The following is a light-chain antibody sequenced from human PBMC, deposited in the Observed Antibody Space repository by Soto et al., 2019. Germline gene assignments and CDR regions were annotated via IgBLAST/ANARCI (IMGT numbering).Light chain of an antibody. CDR2: TVS. CDR1: QSVVYSDGNAY. Sequence: DVVMTQSPPSLPVTLGQPASISCRSSQSVVYSDGNAYLNWFQQRPGQSPRGLIYTVSNRDSGVPDRFSGRGSGTDFTLKISRVEAEDVGICYCKQGTYWPPTFDQGTMVEI. CDR3: KQGTYWPPT. V-gene: IGKV2-30*01. J-gene: IGKJ1*01.